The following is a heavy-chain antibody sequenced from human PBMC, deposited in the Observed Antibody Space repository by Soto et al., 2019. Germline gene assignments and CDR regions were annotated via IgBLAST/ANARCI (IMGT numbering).Heavy chain of an antibody. CDR2: ISDNGGRT. V-gene: IGHV3-23*01. CDR3: AKRELDDK. J-gene: IGHJ4*02. D-gene: IGHD3-3*02. Sequence: EVQLLESGGRFVQPGGSLRLSCAASGFTFRSYGMSWVRQAPGKGLEWISAISDNGGRTDYADSVKGRFTISRDNSKNPLFLQMNTLTAEDTAVYYCAKRELDDKWGQGPLVTVS. CDR1: GFTFRSYG.